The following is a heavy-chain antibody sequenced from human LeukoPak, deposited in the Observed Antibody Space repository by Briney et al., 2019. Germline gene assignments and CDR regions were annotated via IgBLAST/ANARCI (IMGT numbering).Heavy chain of an antibody. D-gene: IGHD1-26*01. CDR1: GGTISSGGYN. CDR3: ARAVGATTAFSS. V-gene: IGHV4-31*03. CDR2: FYFSGST. J-gene: IGHJ5*02. Sequence: PSETLSLTCTASGGTISSGGYNRSWIRQHPGKGLEWIGYFYFSGSTYYNPSLGSRLTISLDTSKNQFSLNLESVTAADTALNLCARAVGATTAFSSWGQGTLVTVSS.